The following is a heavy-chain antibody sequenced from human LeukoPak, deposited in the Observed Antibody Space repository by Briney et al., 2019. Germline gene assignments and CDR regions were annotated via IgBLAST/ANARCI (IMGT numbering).Heavy chain of an antibody. CDR3: AKDRARADY. J-gene: IGHJ4*02. CDR2: ISSSTSST. CDR1: GFTFSNSG. Sequence: GALRLSCAASGFTFSNSGMNWVRQAPGKGLEWVSGISSSTSSTYYAESVKGRFSISRDNSKNTLYLQMNSLRAEDTAVYYCAKDRARADYWGQGTLVTVSS. V-gene: IGHV3-23*01. D-gene: IGHD3-10*01.